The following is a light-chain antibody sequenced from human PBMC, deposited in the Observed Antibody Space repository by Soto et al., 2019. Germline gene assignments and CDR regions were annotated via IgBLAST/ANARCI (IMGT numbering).Light chain of an antibody. V-gene: IGLV2-11*01. CDR2: DVT. Sequence: QSVLTQPRSVSGSPGQSVTISCTGTSSDVGGYNYVSWYQQHPGKAPKLLIYDVTKRPSGFPDRFSGSKSGNTASLTISGLQAEYEADYYCCSYAGSDTSLFVFGTGTKLTVL. CDR1: SSDVGGYNY. J-gene: IGLJ1*01. CDR3: CSYAGSDTSLFV.